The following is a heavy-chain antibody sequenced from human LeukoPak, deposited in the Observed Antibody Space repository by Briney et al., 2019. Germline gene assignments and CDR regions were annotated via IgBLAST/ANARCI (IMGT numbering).Heavy chain of an antibody. J-gene: IGHJ3*02. Sequence: PSETLSLTCTVSGYSITTNCWGWIRQPPGQGLEWIGTIDHIGNTFYNPSLTSRVSISVDTSKNHFSLNLTSVTATDTALYYCARVYWRLGAHDAFDIWGQGTMVTVSS. CDR2: IDHIGNT. CDR3: ARVYWRLGAHDAFDI. V-gene: IGHV4-38-2*02. D-gene: IGHD1-26*01. CDR1: GYSITTNC.